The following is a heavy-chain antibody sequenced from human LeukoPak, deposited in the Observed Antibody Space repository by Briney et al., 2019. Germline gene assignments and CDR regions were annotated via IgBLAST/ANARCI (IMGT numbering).Heavy chain of an antibody. J-gene: IGHJ4*02. V-gene: IGHV3-20*04. D-gene: IGHD2-2*01. CDR2: INWSGKST. CDR3: ARAPITSPFYFDY. CDR1: GFAFDEHG. Sequence: GGSLRLSCTASGFAFDEHGMTWVRQVPGKGLEWSPGINWSGKSTSYGDPVRGRFTISRDNAKNSLSLQMDSLRAEDTALYYCARAPITSPFYFDYWGQGTLVTVSS.